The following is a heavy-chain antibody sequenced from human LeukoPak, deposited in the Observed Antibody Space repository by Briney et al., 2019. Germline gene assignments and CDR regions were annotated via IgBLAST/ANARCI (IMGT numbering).Heavy chain of an antibody. CDR2: IYYSGST. J-gene: IGHJ4*02. CDR3: ARGFNYGSGSYYNHLFDY. V-gene: IGHV4-30-4*01. D-gene: IGHD3-10*01. CDR1: GGSISSGDYF. Sequence: SETLSLTCTVSGGSISSGDYFWRSIRQPPGKGLEWIGYIYYSGSTYYNPALKSRVTISVDTSKNQFSLKLSSVTAADTAVYYCARGFNYGSGSYYNHLFDYWGQGTLVTVSS.